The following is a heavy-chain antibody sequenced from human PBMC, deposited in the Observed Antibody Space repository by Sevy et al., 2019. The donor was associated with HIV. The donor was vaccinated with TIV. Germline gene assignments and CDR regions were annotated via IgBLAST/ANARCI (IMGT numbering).Heavy chain of an antibody. D-gene: IGHD1-26*01. Sequence: ASVKVSCKASGYNFNNYYIHWVRQAPGQGLQWMGVINPTSSSTYYPPKFQGRVTMTRDTSTSTVSLDLSSLRSEDTAVYYWARGDGTGRCFDSWGQGTLVTVSS. V-gene: IGHV1-46*02. CDR3: ARGDGTGRCFDS. J-gene: IGHJ4*02. CDR1: GYNFNNYY. CDR2: INPTSSST.